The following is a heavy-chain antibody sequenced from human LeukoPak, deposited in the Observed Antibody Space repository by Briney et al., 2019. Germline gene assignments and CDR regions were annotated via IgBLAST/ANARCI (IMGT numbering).Heavy chain of an antibody. Sequence: SETLSLTCTVSGGSISSYYWVWIRQPPGKGLEWIGSIYRSGSTNHNPSLKSRVTISVDTSQNQFSLKVNSVTAADTAVYYCARGDCSSTICYSPMDVWGKGTTVTVSS. CDR3: ARGDCSSTICYSPMDV. CDR1: GGSISSYY. CDR2: IYRSGST. V-gene: IGHV4-38-2*02. J-gene: IGHJ6*03. D-gene: IGHD2-2*01.